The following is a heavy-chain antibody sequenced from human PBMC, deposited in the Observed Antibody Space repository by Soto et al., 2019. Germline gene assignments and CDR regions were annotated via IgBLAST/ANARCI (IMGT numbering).Heavy chain of an antibody. V-gene: IGHV1-8*01. CDR1: GYTFTSYD. D-gene: IGHD6-13*01. J-gene: IGHJ5*02. Sequence: QVQLVQSGAEVKKPGASVKVSCKASGYTFTSYDINWVRQATGQGLAWMGWMNPNSVNTCYAQKFQGRVTMTRNTSISTAYMELSSLRSDDTAVYYCARELYSTVRFDPWGQGTLVTVSS. CDR2: MNPNSVNT. CDR3: ARELYSTVRFDP.